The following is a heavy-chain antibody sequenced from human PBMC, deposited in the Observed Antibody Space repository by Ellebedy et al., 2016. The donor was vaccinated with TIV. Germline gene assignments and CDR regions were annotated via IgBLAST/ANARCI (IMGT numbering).Heavy chain of an antibody. CDR3: AREAVTRNYYYGMDV. CDR2: IWHDGSNK. D-gene: IGHD4-17*01. J-gene: IGHJ6*02. V-gene: IGHV3-33*01. CDR1: GFIFSSYG. Sequence: PGGSLRLSCAAPGFIFSSYGMHWVRQAPGKGLEWVAVIWHDGSNKYYADSVKGRFTISRGNSKNTLYLQMNSLRAEDTGIYYCAREAVTRNYYYGMDVWGQGTMVTVSS.